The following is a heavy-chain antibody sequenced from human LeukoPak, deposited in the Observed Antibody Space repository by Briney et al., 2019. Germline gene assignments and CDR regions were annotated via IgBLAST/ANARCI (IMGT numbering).Heavy chain of an antibody. CDR2: ISSSSSYI. CDR1: GFTFSSYS. J-gene: IGHJ4*02. D-gene: IGHD4-17*01. V-gene: IGHV3-21*01. CDR3: AKGRPLTVTTFH. Sequence: AGGSLRLSCAASGFTFSSYSMNWVRQAPGKGLEWVSSISSSSSYIYYADSVKGRFTISRDNAKNSLYLQMNSLRAEDTAVYYCAKGRPLTVTTFHWGQGTLVTVSS.